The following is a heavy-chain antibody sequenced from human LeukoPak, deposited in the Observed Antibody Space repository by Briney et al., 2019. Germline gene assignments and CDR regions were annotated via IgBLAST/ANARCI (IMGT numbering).Heavy chain of an antibody. CDR3: ARVNTGSYREFEY. V-gene: IGHV4-4*07. CDR1: GGSISSYY. Sequence: KPSETLSLTCTVSGGSISSYYWSWIRQPAGKGLEWIGRIYSGGSTNYTPSLKRRVTMSVDSSNYQFSLKLSSVTAADTAVFYCARVNTGSYREFEYWGQGTLVTVSS. J-gene: IGHJ4*02. CDR2: IYSGGST. D-gene: IGHD1-26*01.